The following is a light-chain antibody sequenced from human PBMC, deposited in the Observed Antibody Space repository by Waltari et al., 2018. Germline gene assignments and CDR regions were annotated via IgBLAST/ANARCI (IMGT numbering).Light chain of an antibody. J-gene: IGKJ1*01. V-gene: IGKV3-20*01. Sequence: FTQSPGTLSVSPGERATLSCRASQNIGTYLVWYQQKPGQAPSLLMYAASRRATGIPDRFSGSGSGTDFSLTITRLEPEDFAVYYCQNHERLPATFGQGTKVEIK. CDR1: QNIGTY. CDR3: QNHERLPAT. CDR2: AAS.